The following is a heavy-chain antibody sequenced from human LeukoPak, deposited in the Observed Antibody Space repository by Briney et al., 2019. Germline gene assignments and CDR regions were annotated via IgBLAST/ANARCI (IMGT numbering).Heavy chain of an antibody. CDR2: INPNSGGT. CDR3: ARETEMATILFDY. D-gene: IGHD5-24*01. J-gene: IGHJ4*02. Sequence: ASVKVSCKASGYTFTGYYMHWVRQAPGQGLEWMGWINPNSGGTNYAQKFQGRVTMTRDTSICTAYMELSRLRSDDTAVYYCARETEMATILFDYWGQGTLVTVSS. CDR1: GYTFTGYY. V-gene: IGHV1-2*02.